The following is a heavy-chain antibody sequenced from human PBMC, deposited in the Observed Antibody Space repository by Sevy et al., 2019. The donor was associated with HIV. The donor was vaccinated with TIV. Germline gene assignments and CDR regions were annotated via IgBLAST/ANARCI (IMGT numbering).Heavy chain of an antibody. V-gene: IGHV4-39*01. CDR3: ARHWAFCSSTSCPWEYYYYGMDV. Sequence: SETLSLTCTVSGGSISSSSYYWGWIRQPPGKGLEWIGSIYYSGSTYYNPSLKSRVTISVDTSKNQFSLKLSSVTAADTAVYYCARHWAFCSSTSCPWEYYYYGMDVWGQRTTVTVSS. CDR2: IYYSGST. CDR1: GGSISSSSYY. J-gene: IGHJ6*02. D-gene: IGHD2-2*01.